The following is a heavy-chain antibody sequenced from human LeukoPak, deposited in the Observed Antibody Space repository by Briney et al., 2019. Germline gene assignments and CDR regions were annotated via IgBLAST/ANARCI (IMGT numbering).Heavy chain of an antibody. CDR3: ARRDAVTTEDY. J-gene: IGHJ4*02. V-gene: IGHV1-8*02. CDR1: GGTFSSYA. Sequence: ASVKVSCKASGGTFSSYAISWVRQAPGQGLEWMGWMNPNSGNTGYAQKFQGRVTMTRNTSISTAYMELSSLRSEDTAVYYCARRDAVTTEDYWGQGTLVTVSS. D-gene: IGHD4-17*01. CDR2: MNPNSGNT.